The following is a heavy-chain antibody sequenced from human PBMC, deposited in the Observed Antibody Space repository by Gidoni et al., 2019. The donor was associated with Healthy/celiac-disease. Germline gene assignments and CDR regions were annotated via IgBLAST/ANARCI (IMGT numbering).Heavy chain of an antibody. CDR3: AGEDSSGYYDWSGASWFDP. CDR1: GFPFRSYS. D-gene: IGHD3-22*01. CDR2: ISSSSSYR. Sequence: EVQLVESGGGLVTPGGSLRLSCAASGFPFRSYSMNWVRQAPGKGPEWVSSISSSSSYRYYADSVKGRFTISRDNAKNSLYLQMNSLRAEDTAVYYCAGEDSSGYYDWSGASWFDPWGQGTLVTVSS. V-gene: IGHV3-21*01. J-gene: IGHJ5*02.